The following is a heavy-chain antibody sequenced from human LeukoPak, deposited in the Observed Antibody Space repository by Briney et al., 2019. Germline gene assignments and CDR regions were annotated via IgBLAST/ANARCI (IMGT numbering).Heavy chain of an antibody. J-gene: IGHJ4*02. CDR2: IYYSGST. V-gene: IGHV4-59*01. CDR1: GGSISSYY. CDR3: ARAYGDYVHYFDY. Sequence: SETLSLTCTVSGGSISSYYWSWIRRPPGKGLEWIGYIYYSGSTNYNPSLKSRVTISVDTSKNQFSLKLSSVTAADTAVYYCARAYGDYVHYFDYWGQGTLVTVSS. D-gene: IGHD4-17*01.